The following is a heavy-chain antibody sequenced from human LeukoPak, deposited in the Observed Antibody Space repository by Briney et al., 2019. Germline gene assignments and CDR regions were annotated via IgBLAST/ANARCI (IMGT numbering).Heavy chain of an antibody. J-gene: IGHJ3*02. V-gene: IGHV3-23*05. Sequence: PGASLRLPCEASGFTFSNYAMSWVRRAPGKGLEWVSGIHSGSGTYYADSVKGRFTISRDNSKNTVYLQMKSLRAEDTAVYYSDYGGVSAELFSIWGQGTMVTVSS. CDR1: GFTFSNYA. CDR3: DYGGVSAELFSI. D-gene: IGHD4-23*01. CDR2: IHSGSGT.